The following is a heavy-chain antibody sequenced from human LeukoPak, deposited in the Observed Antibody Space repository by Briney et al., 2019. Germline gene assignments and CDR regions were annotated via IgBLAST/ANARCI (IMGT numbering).Heavy chain of an antibody. CDR3: AYTSGPLDY. D-gene: IGHD3-22*01. CDR2: IGAGGTGT. V-gene: IGHV3-23*01. CDR1: GFTFSNYA. J-gene: IGHJ4*02. Sequence: GGSLRLSCAASGFTFSNYAMSWVRQAPGKGLEWVSGIGAGGTGTYYADSVKGRFTISGDNSKTTLYLQMNSLRAEDTAIYYCAYTSGPLDYWGQGTLVTVSS.